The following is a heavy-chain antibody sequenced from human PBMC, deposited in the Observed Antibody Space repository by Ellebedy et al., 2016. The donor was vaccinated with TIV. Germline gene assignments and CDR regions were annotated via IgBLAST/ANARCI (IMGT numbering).Heavy chain of an antibody. CDR3: AAEGHSSSWYWEGYYYYYGMDV. CDR1: GFTFTSSA. V-gene: IGHV1-58*01. J-gene: IGHJ6*02. CDR2: IVVGSGNT. D-gene: IGHD6-13*01. Sequence: TVKVSCXASGFTFTSSAVQWVRQARGQRLEWIGWIVVGSGNTNYAQKFQERVTITRDMSTSTAYMELSSLRSEDTAVYYCAAEGHSSSWYWEGYYYYYGMDVWGQGTTVTVSS.